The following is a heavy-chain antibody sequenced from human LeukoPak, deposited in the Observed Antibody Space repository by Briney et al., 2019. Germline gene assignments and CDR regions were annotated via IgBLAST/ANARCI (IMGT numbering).Heavy chain of an antibody. J-gene: IGHJ4*02. CDR1: GGSISGYY. D-gene: IGHD3-10*01. CDR2: IYYSGST. V-gene: IGHV4-59*01. Sequence: SETLSLTCTVSGGSISGYYWSWIRQPPGKGLEWIGYIYYSGSTDYNPSLKSRVTVSVDTSRNQFSLKLSSVTAADTAVYYCAREYYFGSGHFDSWGQGTLVTVSS. CDR3: AREYYFGSGHFDS.